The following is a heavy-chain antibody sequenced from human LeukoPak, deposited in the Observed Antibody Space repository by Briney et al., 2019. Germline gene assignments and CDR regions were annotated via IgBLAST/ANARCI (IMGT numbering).Heavy chain of an antibody. Sequence: GGSLRLSCAASGFTFINYAMNWVRQAPGKGLEWVSTISSSGGNTYYADSLKGRLTISRDNSKNTLYLQMNSLRAEDTALYFCARKDVLTGYYDNGGQGTLVTVSS. CDR3: ARKDVLTGYYDN. V-gene: IGHV3-23*01. CDR1: GFTFINYA. D-gene: IGHD3-9*01. CDR2: ISSSGGNT. J-gene: IGHJ4*02.